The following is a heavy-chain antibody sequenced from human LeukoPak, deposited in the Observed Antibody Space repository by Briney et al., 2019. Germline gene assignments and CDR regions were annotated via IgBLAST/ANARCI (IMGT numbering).Heavy chain of an antibody. J-gene: IGHJ3*02. Sequence: SETLSLTCIVSGGSISNEYWTWIRQPPGKGLEWIAYIFSSGSTNYNPSLKSRVTISVDTSNNHFSLKLSSVTAADTALYYCARRHDIWSGYYVFDIWGQGTMVTVSS. V-gene: IGHV4-59*01. CDR1: GGSISNEY. CDR3: ARRHDIWSGYYVFDI. CDR2: IFSSGST. D-gene: IGHD3-3*01.